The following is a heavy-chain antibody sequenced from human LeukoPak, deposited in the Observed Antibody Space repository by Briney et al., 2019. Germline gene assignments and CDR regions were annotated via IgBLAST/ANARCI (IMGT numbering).Heavy chain of an antibody. V-gene: IGHV4-30-4*01. J-gene: IGHJ6*02. CDR2: IYYSGST. CDR3: ARVRGGSYGDYGMDV. Sequence: SETLSLTCTVSGSSLSSGDYFWSWIRQPPGKGLEGIGYIYYSGSTYYNPSLKSRVTISVDTSKSQFSLRLSSVTAADTAVYYCARVRGGSYGDYGMDVWGQGTTVTVSS. CDR1: GSSLSSGDYF. D-gene: IGHD1-26*01.